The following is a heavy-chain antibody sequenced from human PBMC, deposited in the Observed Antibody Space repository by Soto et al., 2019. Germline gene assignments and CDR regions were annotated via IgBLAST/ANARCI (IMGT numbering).Heavy chain of an antibody. Sequence: GGSLRLSCAASGFTLSSYWMSWVRQAPGKGLEWVANIKQDGSEKYYVDSVKGRFTISRDNAKNSLYLQMNSLRAEDTAVYYCARDYWTTTYYYGMDVWGQGTTVTVS. CDR1: GFTLSSYW. V-gene: IGHV3-7*01. D-gene: IGHD2-8*01. J-gene: IGHJ6*02. CDR2: IKQDGSEK. CDR3: ARDYWTTTYYYGMDV.